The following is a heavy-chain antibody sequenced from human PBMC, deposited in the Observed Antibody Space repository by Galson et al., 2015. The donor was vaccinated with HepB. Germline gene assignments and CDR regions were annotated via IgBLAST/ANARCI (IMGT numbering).Heavy chain of an antibody. CDR2: ISGSGGST. V-gene: IGHV3-23*01. J-gene: IGHJ4*02. D-gene: IGHD3-22*01. CDR3: AKDHYYDSSGYPYYFDY. CDR1: GFTFSSYA. Sequence: SLRLSCAASGFTFSSYAMSWVRQAPGKGLEWVSAISGSGGSTYYADSVKGRFTISRDNSKNTLYLQMNSLRAEDTAVYYCAKDHYYDSSGYPYYFDYWGQGTLVTVSS.